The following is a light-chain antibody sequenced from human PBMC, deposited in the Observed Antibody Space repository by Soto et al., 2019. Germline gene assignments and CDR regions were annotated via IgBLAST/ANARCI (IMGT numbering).Light chain of an antibody. J-gene: IGKJ3*01. CDR3: HQYGSTPFT. CDR2: GAS. Sequence: EIVLTQSPGTLSLSPGDRATLSCRASQSVSTNYLAWYQQSLGQAPRLLIYGASSRATGIPDRFSGNGSGTDFTLTISRLEPEDFAVYYCHQYGSTPFTFVPGTKVDIK. CDR1: QSVSTNY. V-gene: IGKV3-20*01.